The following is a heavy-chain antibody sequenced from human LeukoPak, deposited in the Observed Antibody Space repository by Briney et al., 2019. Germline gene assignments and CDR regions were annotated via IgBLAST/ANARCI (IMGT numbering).Heavy chain of an antibody. D-gene: IGHD5-12*01. CDR1: GFTFSTSA. V-gene: IGHV3-53*01. CDR3: ARGLWSGYDL. Sequence: GGSLRLSCAASGFTFSTSAMNWVRQAPGKGLEWVSFIYSGGNTYYADSVKGRFTISRDNSKNTLYLQMNSLRAEDTAVYYCARGLWSGYDLWGQGTLVTVSS. J-gene: IGHJ4*02. CDR2: IYSGGNT.